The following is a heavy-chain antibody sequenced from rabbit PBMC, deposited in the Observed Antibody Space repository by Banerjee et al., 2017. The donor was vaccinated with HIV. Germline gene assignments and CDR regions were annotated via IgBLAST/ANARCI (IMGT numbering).Heavy chain of an antibody. CDR1: GFSFSNKAV. CDR3: ARDYTAKRWYLDL. J-gene: IGHJ4*01. D-gene: IGHD7-1*01. V-gene: IGHV1S45*01. CDR2: ISTYDGTT. Sequence: QEHLEESGGDLVKAEGSLTLTCTASGFSFSNKAVMCWVRQAPGKGLEWIACISTYDGTTYYASWAKGRFTISKSSSTTVTLQMTSLTAADTATYFCARDYTAKRWYLDLWGPGTLVTVS.